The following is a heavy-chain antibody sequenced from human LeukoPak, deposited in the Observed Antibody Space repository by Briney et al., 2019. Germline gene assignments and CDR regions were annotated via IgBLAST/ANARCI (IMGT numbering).Heavy chain of an antibody. CDR2: ISYDGSNK. V-gene: IGHV3-30*18. Sequence: GGSLRLSCAASGFTFSSYAMSWIRQAPGKGLEWVAVISYDGSNKYYADSVKGRFTISRDNSKNTLYLQMNSLRAEDTAVYYCAKDDASIAVASFDYWGQGTLVTVSS. J-gene: IGHJ4*02. D-gene: IGHD6-19*01. CDR1: GFTFSSYA. CDR3: AKDDASIAVASFDY.